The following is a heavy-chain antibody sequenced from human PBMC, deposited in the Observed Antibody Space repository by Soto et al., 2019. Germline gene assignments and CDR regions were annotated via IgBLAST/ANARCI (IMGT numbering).Heavy chain of an antibody. D-gene: IGHD4-17*01. CDR3: ARERAPYDYESSCHYYCMVV. CDR2: IWYDGSNK. Sequence: PRGSLRLSCAASGFTFNSYGRHWVRQAPGKGLEWVAVIWYDGSNKYYADSVKGRFTISRDNTKNTLYLQMNSLRAEDTAVYYCARERAPYDYESSCHYYCMVVWGQGTLVSVSS. J-gene: IGHJ6*02. V-gene: IGHV3-33*01. CDR1: GFTFNSYG.